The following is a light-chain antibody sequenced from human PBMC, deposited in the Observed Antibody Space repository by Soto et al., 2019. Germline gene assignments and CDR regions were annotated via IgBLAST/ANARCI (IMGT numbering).Light chain of an antibody. CDR1: QSGDAF. Sequence: EIVLTQSPATLCLSPGERATLSCRSSQSGDAFLAWYQQKGGQAPRLLIYDASKRATDIPPRISGSASRTDFTLTISSLEPEDFAVYYCQQRTTFGQGTKLEI. J-gene: IGKJ2*01. CDR2: DAS. V-gene: IGKV3-11*01. CDR3: QQRTT.